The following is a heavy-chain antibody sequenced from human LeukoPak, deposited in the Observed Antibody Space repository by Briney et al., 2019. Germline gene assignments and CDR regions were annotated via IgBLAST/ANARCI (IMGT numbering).Heavy chain of an antibody. CDR2: IYHSGST. J-gene: IGHJ4*02. CDR3: ASTLLTGGDY. V-gene: IGHV4-30-2*01. D-gene: IGHD7-27*01. Sequence: SETLSLTCTVSGGSISSGGCYWSWIRQPPGKGLEWIGYIYHSGSTYYNPSLKSRVTISVDRSKNQFSLKLSSVTAADTAVYYCASTLLTGGDYWGQGTLVTVSS. CDR1: GGSISSGGCY.